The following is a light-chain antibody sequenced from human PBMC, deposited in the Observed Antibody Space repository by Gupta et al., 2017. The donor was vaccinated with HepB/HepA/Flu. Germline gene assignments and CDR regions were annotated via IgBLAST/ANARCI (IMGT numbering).Light chain of an antibody. V-gene: IGLV3-21*02. J-gene: IGLJ2*01. CDR1: NIESKN. CDR2: DDG. Sequence: SYVLTQPPSVSVAPGETARISCGGDNIESKNVHWYQQRPGQAPVLVVYDDGDRPSGIPERFSGSNSGNTATLTISXVXAGDEAXYYCQVWDNTSDHLKFFGGGTKLTVL. CDR3: QVWDNTSDHLKF.